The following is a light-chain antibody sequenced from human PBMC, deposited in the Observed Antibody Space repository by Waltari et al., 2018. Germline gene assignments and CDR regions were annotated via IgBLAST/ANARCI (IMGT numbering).Light chain of an antibody. V-gene: IGLV1-44*01. CDR1: SSNIGTNT. J-gene: IGLJ3*02. Sequence: QSVLTQPPSASGTPGQRVTISCSGSSSNIGTNTENWYQQVPGTAPKLLIFNNNQRPSGVPDRFSGSKSGTSASLAISGLQSEDEADYYCAAWGDSLHGRWVFGGGTKLTVL. CDR3: AAWGDSLHGRWV. CDR2: NNN.